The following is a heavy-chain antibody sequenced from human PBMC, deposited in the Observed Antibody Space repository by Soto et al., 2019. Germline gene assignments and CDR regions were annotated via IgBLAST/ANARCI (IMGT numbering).Heavy chain of an antibody. CDR2: MNTGSGDT. CDR3: ARMESFGSLNWFDP. J-gene: IGHJ5*02. D-gene: IGHD5-18*01. CDR1: GYTFTNND. V-gene: IGHV1-8*02. Sequence: QVQLVQSGAEVKKPGASVKVSCKASGYTFTNNDVSWVRQATGQGLEWMGWMNTGSGDTGYAQKFQGRVTMTRDISIATAYMELNSLTSEDTAIYYCARMESFGSLNWFDPWGQGTLVTVSS.